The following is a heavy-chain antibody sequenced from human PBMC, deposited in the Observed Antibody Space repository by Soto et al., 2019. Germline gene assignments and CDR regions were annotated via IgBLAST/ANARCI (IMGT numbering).Heavy chain of an antibody. V-gene: IGHV3-9*01. D-gene: IGHD3-22*01. CDR1: GFTFDDYA. J-gene: IGHJ4*02. CDR2: ISWNSGSI. Sequence: EVQLVESGGGLVQPGRSLRLSCAASGFTFDDYAMHWVRQAPGKGLEWVSGISWNSGSIGYADSVKGRFTISRDNAKNSLYLQMNSLRAEDTALYYCAKEPYYYDSSGYYSNWGQGTLVTVSS. CDR3: AKEPYYYDSSGYYSN.